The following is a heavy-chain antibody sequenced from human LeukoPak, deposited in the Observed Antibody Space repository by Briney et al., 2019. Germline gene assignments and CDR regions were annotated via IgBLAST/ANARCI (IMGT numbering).Heavy chain of an antibody. J-gene: IGHJ3*02. CDR1: GFTFSSYA. V-gene: IGHV3-23*01. CDR3: AKDVGQQLVRGAFDI. Sequence: GGSLRLSCAASGFTFSSYAMSWVRQAPGKGLEWVSAISGSGGSTYYADSVKGRFTISRDNSKNTLYLQMNSLRAEDTAVYYFAKDVGQQLVRGAFDIWGQGTMVTVSS. CDR2: ISGSGGST. D-gene: IGHD6-13*01.